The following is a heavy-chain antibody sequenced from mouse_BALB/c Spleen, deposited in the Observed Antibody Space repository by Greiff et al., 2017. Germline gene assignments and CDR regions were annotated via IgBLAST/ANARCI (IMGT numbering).Heavy chain of an antibody. CDR3: TRGGYGNYEGFDY. CDR2: IDPETGGT. J-gene: IGHJ2*01. CDR1: GYTFTDYE. D-gene: IGHD2-1*01. V-gene: IGHV1-15*01. Sequence: QVQLKQSGAELVRPGASVTLSCKASGYTFTDYEMHWVKQTPVHGLEWIGAIDPETGGTAYNQKFKGKATLTADKSSSTAYMELRSLTSEDSAVYYCTRGGYGNYEGFDYWGQGTTLTVSS.